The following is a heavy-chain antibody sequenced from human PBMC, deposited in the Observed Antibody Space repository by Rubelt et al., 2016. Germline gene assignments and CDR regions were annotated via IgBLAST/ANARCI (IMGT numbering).Heavy chain of an antibody. CDR2: ISGSGGST. CDR3: AKVPIRTVTSTFDY. D-gene: IGHD4-17*01. Sequence: EVQLLESGGGLVQPGGSLRLSCATSGFTFSSYAMSWVRQAPGKGLEWVSAISGSGGSTYYADSVKGRLTISRDNSKNTLYLQMNSLRAEDTAVYYCAKVPIRTVTSTFDYWGQGTLVTVSS. CDR1: GFTFSSYA. V-gene: IGHV3-23*01. J-gene: IGHJ4*02.